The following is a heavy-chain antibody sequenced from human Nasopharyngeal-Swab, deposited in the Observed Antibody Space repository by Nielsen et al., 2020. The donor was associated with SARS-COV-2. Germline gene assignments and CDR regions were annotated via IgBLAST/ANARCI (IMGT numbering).Heavy chain of an antibody. J-gene: IGHJ4*02. CDR1: GFIFSDSA. CDR2: IRSKGNSYAT. V-gene: IGHV3-73*01. CDR3: TRCGGSCYTGKDY. Sequence: GESLKISCAASGFIFSDSAIHWVRQASGKGLEWVGRIRSKGNSYATEYTASVEGRFTISRDDSKNTAYLQMNSLITEDTAVYYCTRCGGSCYTGKDYWVQGTLVTVSS. D-gene: IGHD2-15*01.